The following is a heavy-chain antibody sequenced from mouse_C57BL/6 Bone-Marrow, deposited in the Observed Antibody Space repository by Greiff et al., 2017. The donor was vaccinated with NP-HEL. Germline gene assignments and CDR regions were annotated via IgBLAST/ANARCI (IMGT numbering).Heavy chain of an antibody. CDR1: GYTFTDYY. Sequence: VKLQESGPELVKPGASVKISCKASGYTFTDYYINWVKQRPGQGLEWIGWIFPGSGSTYYNEKFKGKATLTVDKSSSTAYMLLSSLTSEDSAVYFCARYYGSSYVPFFDYWGQGTTLTVSS. V-gene: IGHV1-75*01. D-gene: IGHD1-1*01. CDR3: ARYYGSSYVPFFDY. CDR2: IFPGSGST. J-gene: IGHJ2*01.